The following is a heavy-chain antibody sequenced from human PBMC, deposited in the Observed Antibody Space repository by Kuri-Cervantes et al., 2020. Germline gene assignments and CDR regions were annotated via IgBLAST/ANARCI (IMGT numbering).Heavy chain of an antibody. D-gene: IGHD2-15*01. CDR2: IYSGGST. Sequence: GESLKISCAASGFTFSSYSMNWVRQAPGKGLEWVSLIYSGGSTSYADSVKGRFTISRDNSKNTLYLQMNSLRAEDTAVYYCARSAGFCSGSHCYSDYNYAMDVWGQGTTVTVSS. J-gene: IGHJ6*02. V-gene: IGHV3-66*01. CDR1: GFTFSSYS. CDR3: ARSAGFCSGSHCYSDYNYAMDV.